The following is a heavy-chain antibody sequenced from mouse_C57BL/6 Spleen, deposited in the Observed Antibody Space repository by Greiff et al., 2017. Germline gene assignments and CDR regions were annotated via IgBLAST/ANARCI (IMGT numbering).Heavy chain of an antibody. D-gene: IGHD2-4*01. V-gene: IGHV3-6*01. CDR2: ISYDGSN. J-gene: IGHJ4*01. Sequence: EVQLQESGPGLVKPSQSLSLTCSVTGYSITSGYYWNWIRQFPGNKLEWMGYISYDGSNNYNPSLKNRISITRDTSKNQFFLKLNSVTTEDTATYYCAREDDYEWAMDYWGQGTSVTVSS. CDR1: GYSITSGYY. CDR3: AREDDYEWAMDY.